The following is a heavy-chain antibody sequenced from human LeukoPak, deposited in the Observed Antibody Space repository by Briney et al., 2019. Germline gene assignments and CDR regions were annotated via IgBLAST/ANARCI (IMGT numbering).Heavy chain of an antibody. J-gene: IGHJ3*02. V-gene: IGHV1-69*05. Sequence: ASVKVSCKASGGTFSSYAISWVRQAPGQGLEWMGGIIPIFGTANYAQKFQGRVTITTDESTSTAYMELSSLRSEDTAVYYCARPNYDFWSGSAFDIWGQGTMVTVSS. CDR3: ARPNYDFWSGSAFDI. CDR2: IIPIFGTA. CDR1: GGTFSSYA. D-gene: IGHD3-3*01.